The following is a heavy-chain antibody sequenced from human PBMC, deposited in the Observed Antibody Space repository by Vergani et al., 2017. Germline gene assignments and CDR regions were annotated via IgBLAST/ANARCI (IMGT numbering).Heavy chain of an antibody. Sequence: QVQLQESGPGLVKPSQTLSLTCTVPGGSISSGSYYWSWIRQPAGKGLEWIGRIYTSGSTNYNPSLKSRVTISVDTSKNQFSLKLSSVTAADTAMYYCARGRGGSSWKTRYFQHWGQGTLVTVSS. CDR1: GGSISSGSYY. CDR3: ARGRGGSSWKTRYFQH. V-gene: IGHV4-61*02. CDR2: IYTSGST. J-gene: IGHJ1*01. D-gene: IGHD2-15*01.